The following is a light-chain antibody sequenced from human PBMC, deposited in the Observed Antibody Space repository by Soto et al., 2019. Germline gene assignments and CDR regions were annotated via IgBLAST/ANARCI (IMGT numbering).Light chain of an antibody. Sequence: DIQMTQSPSSVSASVGDGVTITCRASQSIASWLTWYQQKPGKAPKVLIYAASRLQSGVPSRFSGSESGTTFTLTITSLQPEDFATYYCQQASSFPLTYGGGTKVDIK. J-gene: IGKJ4*01. CDR2: AAS. CDR1: QSIASW. V-gene: IGKV1-12*01. CDR3: QQASSFPLT.